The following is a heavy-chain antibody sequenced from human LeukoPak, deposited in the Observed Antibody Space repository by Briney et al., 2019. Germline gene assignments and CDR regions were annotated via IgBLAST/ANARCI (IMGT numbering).Heavy chain of an antibody. D-gene: IGHD5-12*01. CDR2: IYSGGST. CDR3: ARHSRSGSGGYENAFDI. J-gene: IGHJ3*02. CDR1: GGSISSSSYY. V-gene: IGHV4-39*01. Sequence: SETLSLACTVSGGSISSSSYYWDWIRQSPGKGLEWIGNIYSGGSTYYTPSLKSRVTISVDTSKNQFSLKLSSVTAADTAIYFCARHSRSGSGGYENAFDIWGQGTMVTVSS.